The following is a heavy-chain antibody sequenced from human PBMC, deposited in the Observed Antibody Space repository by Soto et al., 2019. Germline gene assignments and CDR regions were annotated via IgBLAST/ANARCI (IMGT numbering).Heavy chain of an antibody. Sequence: ASVEVSCKASGYTFTSYGITWVRQAPGQGLEWMGWISAYTGDTNYAQKLQGRVTMTTDTSTSTAYMELRSLRSDDTAVYYCARDMRYYDGSGFVEYWGQGTPVTVSS. CDR3: ARDMRYYDGSGFVEY. V-gene: IGHV1-18*01. CDR2: ISAYTGDT. J-gene: IGHJ4*02. D-gene: IGHD3-22*01. CDR1: GYTFTSYG.